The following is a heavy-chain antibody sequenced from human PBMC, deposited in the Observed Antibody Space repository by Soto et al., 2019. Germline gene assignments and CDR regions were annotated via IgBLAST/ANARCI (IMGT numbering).Heavy chain of an antibody. CDR2: IYWNDFK. CDR3: AHGRDYNGYEALPRCGMDV. CDR1: GFSVKTSGVG. D-gene: IGHD5-12*01. Sequence: SGPTLVNPTQTLTLTCTCSGFSVKTSGVGVGWIRQPPGKTLEWLALIYWNDFKRYTPSLESRLTITKATSKNQVVLTVTNVDPADTATYYCAHGRDYNGYEALPRCGMDVWGQGTTVTVSS. J-gene: IGHJ6*02. V-gene: IGHV2-5*01.